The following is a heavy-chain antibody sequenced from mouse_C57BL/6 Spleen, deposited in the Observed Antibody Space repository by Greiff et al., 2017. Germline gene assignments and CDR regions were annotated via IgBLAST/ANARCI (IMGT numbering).Heavy chain of an antibody. J-gene: IGHJ4*01. V-gene: IGHV1-22*01. CDR2: INPNNGGT. CDR3: ARYGSSAMDY. CDR1: GYTFTDYN. D-gene: IGHD1-1*01. Sequence: EVKLEESGPELVKPGASVKMSCKASGYTFTDYNMHWVKQSHGKSLEWIGYINPNNGGTSYNQKFKGKATLTVNKSSSTAYMELRSLTSEDSAVYYCARYGSSAMDYWGQGTSVTVSS.